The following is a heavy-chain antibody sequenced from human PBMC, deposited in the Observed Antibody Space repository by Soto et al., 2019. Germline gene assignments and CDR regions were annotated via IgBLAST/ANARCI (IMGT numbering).Heavy chain of an antibody. V-gene: IGHV3-23*01. CDR1: GFTFSSYA. D-gene: IGHD2-15*01. CDR3: AKDCAAFEF. Sequence: EVQLLESGGALVQPGGSLRLSCAASGFTFSSYAMSWVRLPPGTGLEWVSAISKRGDYTYYANSVKGRFTISRDNARNTLCLEMDSLRVDDTAIYYCAKDCAAFEFWGRGTLVTVSS. J-gene: IGHJ4*02. CDR2: ISKRGDYT.